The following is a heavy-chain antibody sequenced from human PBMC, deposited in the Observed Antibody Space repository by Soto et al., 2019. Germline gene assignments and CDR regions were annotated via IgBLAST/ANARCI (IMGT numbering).Heavy chain of an antibody. J-gene: IGHJ4*02. CDR3: ARRGSGSYYDY. D-gene: IGHD1-26*01. V-gene: IGHV3-23*01. CDR1: GFTFSSYA. Sequence: EVQLLESGGGLVQPGGSLRLSCAASGFTFSSYAMRWVRQAPVKGLEWVSVEGRFTISRDNSKNTLYLQMNSLRAEDTAVYYCARRGSGSYYDYWGQGTLVTVSS.